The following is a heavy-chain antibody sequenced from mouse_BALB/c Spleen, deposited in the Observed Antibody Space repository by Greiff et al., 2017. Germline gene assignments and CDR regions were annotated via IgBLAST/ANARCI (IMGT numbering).Heavy chain of an antibody. J-gene: IGHJ2*01. D-gene: IGHD1-1*01. Sequence: QVQLQQSGAELARPGASVKLSCKASGYTFTSYWMQWVKQRPGQGLEWIGAIYPGDGDTRYTQKFKGKATLTADKSSSTAYMQLSSLASEDSAVYYCARGETTDFDYWGQGTTLTVSS. CDR3: ARGETTDFDY. V-gene: IGHV1-87*01. CDR1: GYTFTSYW. CDR2: IYPGDGDT.